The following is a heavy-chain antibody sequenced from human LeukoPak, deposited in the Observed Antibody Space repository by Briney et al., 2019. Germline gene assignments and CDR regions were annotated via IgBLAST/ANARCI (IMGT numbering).Heavy chain of an antibody. J-gene: IGHJ4*02. V-gene: IGHV4-34*01. D-gene: IGHD4-23*01. CDR2: INLSGTT. CDR3: VVTKYNDSPVLSS. CDR1: GGSFTTYY. Sequence: SETLSLTCAVYGGSFTTYYGTWIRQPPGKGLEWIGEINLSGTTNYNPYLKRRVTISLGTSKKQTSLKQTSMTAADAAVYYCVVTKYNDSPVLSSWGQGSLVTASS.